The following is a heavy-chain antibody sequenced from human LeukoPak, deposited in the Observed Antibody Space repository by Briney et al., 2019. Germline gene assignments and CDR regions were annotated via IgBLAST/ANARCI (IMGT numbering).Heavy chain of an antibody. CDR3: ARGGYYYGSGSYSRHYYYGMDV. V-gene: IGHV3-48*03. CDR2: ISSSGSTI. D-gene: IGHD3-10*01. J-gene: IGHJ6*04. Sequence: PGGSLRLSCAASGFTFSSYEMNWVRQAPGKGLEWVSYISSSGSTIYYADSVKGRFTISRDNAKNSLYLQMNSLRAEDTAVYYCARGGYYYGSGSYSRHYYYGMDVWGKGTTVTVSS. CDR1: GFTFSSYE.